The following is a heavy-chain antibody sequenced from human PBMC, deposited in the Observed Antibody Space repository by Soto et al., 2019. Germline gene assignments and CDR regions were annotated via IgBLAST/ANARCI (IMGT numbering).Heavy chain of an antibody. CDR2: MNPSRGNT. V-gene: IGHV1-8*01. J-gene: IGHJ4*02. CDR3: ARTRLCGGDCYSAYYFEF. Sequence: ASVKVSCKASGYTFTNYDINWVRQATGQGLEWMGWMNPSRGNTGYVQKFQGRVTMTRNTSTSTAYMELTSLTSDDTAVYYCARTRLCGGDCYSAYYFEFWGQGALVTVSS. CDR1: GYTFTNYD. D-gene: IGHD2-21*02.